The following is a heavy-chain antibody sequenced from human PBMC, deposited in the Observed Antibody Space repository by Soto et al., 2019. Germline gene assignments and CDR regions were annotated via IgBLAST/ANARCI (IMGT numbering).Heavy chain of an antibody. CDR1: GYTFTSYT. J-gene: IGHJ5*02. CDR2: INAGNGNT. Sequence: QVQLVQSGAEEKKPGASVKVSCKASGYTFTSYTMHWVRQAPGQRLEWMGWINAGNGNTKYSQKFQGRVTITRDTSASTAYMDLSSLRSEDTAVYYCARERGIPNWFDPWGQGTLVTVSS. V-gene: IGHV1-3*05. D-gene: IGHD6-13*01. CDR3: ARERGIPNWFDP.